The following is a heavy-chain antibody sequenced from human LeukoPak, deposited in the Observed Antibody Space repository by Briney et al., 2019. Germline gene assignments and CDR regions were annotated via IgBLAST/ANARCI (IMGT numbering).Heavy chain of an antibody. Sequence: GRSLRLSCAASGFTFSSYGMHWVRQAPGKGLEWVAVISYDGSNKYYADSVKGRFTISRDNSKNTLYLQMNSLRAEDTAVYYCASEEYSYGYFDYWGQGTLVTVSS. J-gene: IGHJ4*02. D-gene: IGHD5-18*01. V-gene: IGHV3-30*03. CDR3: ASEEYSYGYFDY. CDR2: ISYDGSNK. CDR1: GFTFSSYG.